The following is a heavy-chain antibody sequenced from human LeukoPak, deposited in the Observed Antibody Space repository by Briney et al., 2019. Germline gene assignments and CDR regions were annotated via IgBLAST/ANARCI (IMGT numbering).Heavy chain of an antibody. J-gene: IGHJ3*02. D-gene: IGHD3-22*01. CDR1: GFTFSSYE. V-gene: IGHV3-66*01. CDR3: ARDPRLDDAFDI. Sequence: GGSLRVSCAASGFTFSSYEMNWVRQAPGKGLEWVSVIYSGGSTYYADSVKGRFTISRDNSKNTLYLQMNSLRAEDTAVYYCARDPRLDDAFDIWGQGTMVTVSS. CDR2: IYSGGST.